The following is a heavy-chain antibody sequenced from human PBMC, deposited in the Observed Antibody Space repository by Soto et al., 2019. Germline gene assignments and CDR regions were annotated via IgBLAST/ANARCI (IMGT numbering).Heavy chain of an antibody. CDR1: GFTFNNYA. J-gene: IGHJ4*02. D-gene: IGHD3-10*01. CDR3: AKGRGGSGSLTPRVDF. CDR2: ISGGGDTT. V-gene: IGHV3-23*01. Sequence: EVQLLESGGGLVQPGGSLRLSCAASGFTFNNYAMTWVRQAPGKGLEWVSAISGGGDTTSYADSVKGRFTVSRDGSKNTRYQQMSSLRAEDTALYYCAKGRGGSGSLTPRVDFWGQGTLVTVSS.